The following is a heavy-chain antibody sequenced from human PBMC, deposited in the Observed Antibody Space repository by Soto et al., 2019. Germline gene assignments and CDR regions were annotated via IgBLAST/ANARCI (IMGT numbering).Heavy chain of an antibody. CDR2: ISNDGNKK. CDR3: AKDKVPYYDFWSGQRWFDP. Sequence: PGGSLRLSCVASGFTFSIYGMHWVRQTPGKWLEWVAVISNDGNKKYYVESVEGRFSISRDNSKDTVYLQMNNVRPEDTAKYYCAKDKVPYYDFWSGQRWFDPWGQGXQVTAPQ. J-gene: IGHJ5*02. V-gene: IGHV3-30*18. CDR1: GFTFSIYG. D-gene: IGHD3-3*01.